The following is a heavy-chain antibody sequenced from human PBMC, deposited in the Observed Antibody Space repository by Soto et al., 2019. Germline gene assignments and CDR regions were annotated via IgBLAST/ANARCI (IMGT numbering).Heavy chain of an antibody. D-gene: IGHD2-15*01. CDR3: ARGGDIVVVVAAMAHTTDQDDAFDI. CDR1: GGSFSGYY. CDR2: INHSGST. J-gene: IGHJ3*02. Sequence: SETLSLTCAVYGGSFSGYYWSWIRQPPGKGLEWIGEINHSGSTNYNPSLKSRVTISVDTSKNQFSLKLSSVTAADTAVYYCARGGDIVVVVAAMAHTTDQDDAFDIWGQGTMVTVSS. V-gene: IGHV4-34*01.